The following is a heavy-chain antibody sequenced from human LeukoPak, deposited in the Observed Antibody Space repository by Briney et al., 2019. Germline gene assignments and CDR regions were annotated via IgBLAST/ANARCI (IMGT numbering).Heavy chain of an antibody. CDR3: AREHSSSGWGYFDY. V-gene: IGHV3-48*03. CDR1: GFTFSSYE. CDR2: ITNRGSGSTI. J-gene: IGHJ4*02. Sequence: GRSLRLSCAASGFTFSSYEMNWVRQAPGKGLEWVSYITNRGSGSTIYYAGSVKGRFTVSRDDAKNSLYLQMNSLRVEDTAVYYCAREHSSSGWGYFDYWGQGALVTVSS. D-gene: IGHD6-25*01.